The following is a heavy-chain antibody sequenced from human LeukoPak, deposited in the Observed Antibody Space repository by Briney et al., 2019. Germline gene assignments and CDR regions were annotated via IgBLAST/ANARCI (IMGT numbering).Heavy chain of an antibody. Sequence: SQTLSLTCTVSGGSISSGDYYWSWIRQPPGKGLEWIGYIYYSGSTYYNPSLKSRVTISVDTSKNQFSLKLSSVTAADTAVYYCARESLYYDFWSGYRGLDPWGQGTLVTVSS. CDR3: ARESLYYDFWSGYRGLDP. CDR1: GGSISSGDYY. D-gene: IGHD3-3*01. CDR2: IYYSGST. J-gene: IGHJ5*02. V-gene: IGHV4-30-4*08.